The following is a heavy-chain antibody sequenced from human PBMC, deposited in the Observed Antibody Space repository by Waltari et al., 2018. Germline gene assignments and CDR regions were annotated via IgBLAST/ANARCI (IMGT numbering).Heavy chain of an antibody. D-gene: IGHD2-2*01. CDR2: IKQDGSEK. Sequence: EVQLVESGGGLVQPGGSLRLSCAASGFTFSSYWMSWVRQAPGKGLEWVANIKQDGSEKYYVDSVKGRFTISRDNAKNSLYLQMNSLRAEDTAVYYCARKRCSSTSCFQDYWGQGTLVTVSS. CDR3: ARKRCSSTSCFQDY. CDR1: GFTFSSYW. V-gene: IGHV3-7*01. J-gene: IGHJ4*02.